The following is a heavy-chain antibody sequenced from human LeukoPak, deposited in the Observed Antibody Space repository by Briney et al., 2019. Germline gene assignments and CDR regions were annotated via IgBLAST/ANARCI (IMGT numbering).Heavy chain of an antibody. V-gene: IGHV3-9*01. CDR1: GFTFDDYA. J-gene: IGHJ4*02. CDR2: ISGDGGRT. CDR3: ARGSRNYYDSSGYSYDY. Sequence: GGSLRLSCAASGFTFDDYAMHWVRQAPGKGLEWVSGISGDGGRTSYADSVKGRFTISRDNAKNSLYLQMNSLRAEDTAVYYCARGSRNYYDSSGYSYDYWGQGTLVTVSS. D-gene: IGHD3-22*01.